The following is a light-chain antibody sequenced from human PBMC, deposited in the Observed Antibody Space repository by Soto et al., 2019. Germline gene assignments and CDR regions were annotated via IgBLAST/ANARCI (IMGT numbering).Light chain of an antibody. J-gene: IGKJ1*01. V-gene: IGKV4-1*01. CDR2: WAS. Sequence: DIVMTQSPDSLTVSLGERATLNCKSSQSVLYSSKNKNYLAWYQKKPGQPPKLLISWASTRESGVPDRFSGSGSGTDFTLSISSVQADDVAVYYCQQYYNTPWTFGQGTRVEVK. CDR1: QSVLYSSKNKNY. CDR3: QQYYNTPWT.